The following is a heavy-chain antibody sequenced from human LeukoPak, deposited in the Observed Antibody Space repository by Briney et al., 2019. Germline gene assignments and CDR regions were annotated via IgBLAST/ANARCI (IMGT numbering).Heavy chain of an antibody. V-gene: IGHV3-11*06. CDR1: GFIFRDYY. Sequence: GGSLRLSCAASGFIFRDYYMSWIRQAPGKGLEWVSYITSDSSYTNYADSVKGRFTISRDNAKNSLYLQMNSLRAEDSAVYYCARIKSRRFDSFGQGTLVTVSS. CDR3: ARIKSRRFDS. J-gene: IGHJ4*02. CDR2: ITSDSSYT.